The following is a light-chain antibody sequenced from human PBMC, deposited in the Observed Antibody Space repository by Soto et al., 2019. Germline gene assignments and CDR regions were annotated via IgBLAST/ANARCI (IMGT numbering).Light chain of an antibody. V-gene: IGKV3-20*01. CDR1: QSVSSSY. Sequence: EIVLTQFSSTLCLSPGERATLSFRASQSVSSSYLAWYQQKPGQAPRLLIYGASNRATGIPDRFSGSGSGTDFTLTISRLEPEDFAVYYCQQYGTSPTTFGQGTKVDIK. CDR2: GAS. J-gene: IGKJ1*01. CDR3: QQYGTSPTT.